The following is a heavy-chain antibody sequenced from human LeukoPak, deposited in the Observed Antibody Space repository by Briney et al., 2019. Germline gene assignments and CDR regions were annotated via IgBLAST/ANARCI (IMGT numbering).Heavy chain of an antibody. Sequence: SETLSLTCTVSGGSISSYYWNWMRQPPGKGLEWIGYIYYSGSTNYNPSLKSRVTISVDTSKNQFSLKLSSVTAADTAVYYCARGKMATISILNYWGQGTLVTVSS. V-gene: IGHV4-59*12. J-gene: IGHJ4*02. CDR2: IYYSGST. CDR3: ARGKMATISILNY. D-gene: IGHD5-24*01. CDR1: GGSISSYY.